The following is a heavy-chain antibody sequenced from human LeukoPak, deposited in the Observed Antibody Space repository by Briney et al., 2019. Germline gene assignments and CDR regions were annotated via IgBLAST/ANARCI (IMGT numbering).Heavy chain of an antibody. CDR3: ARMRSDLMNTVTYFDY. J-gene: IGHJ4*02. CDR1: GGSISSYY. CDR2: IYYSGNT. D-gene: IGHD4-17*01. Sequence: PSQTLSLTCTVSGGSISSYYWSWVRQPPGKGLEWIGKGLEWIGYIYYSGNTNYNPSLKSRVTISVDTSKNQFSLKLSSVTAADTAVYYCARMRSDLMNTVTYFDYWGQGTLVTVSS. V-gene: IGHV4-59*01.